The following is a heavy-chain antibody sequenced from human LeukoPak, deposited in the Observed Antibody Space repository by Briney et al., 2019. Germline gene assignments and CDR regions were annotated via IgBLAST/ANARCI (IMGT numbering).Heavy chain of an antibody. CDR1: GFTVSSKY. Sequence: GGSLRLSCAAFGFTVSSKYMSWVRQAPGKGLEWVSVIYSGGSTLYADSVKGRFTISRDNSKNTVYLQMDSLRDADTAVYYCARDTGTNNWNLHFDLWGRGTLVTVSS. D-gene: IGHD1-7*01. J-gene: IGHJ2*01. V-gene: IGHV3-66*01. CDR2: IYSGGST. CDR3: ARDTGTNNWNLHFDL.